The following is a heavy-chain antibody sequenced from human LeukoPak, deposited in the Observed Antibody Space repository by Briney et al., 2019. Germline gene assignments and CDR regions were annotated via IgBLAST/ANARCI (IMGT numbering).Heavy chain of an antibody. J-gene: IGHJ4*02. CDR2: ISGSGGST. CDR1: GFTFGSYA. Sequence: GGSLRLSCAASGFTFGSYAMSRVRQAPGKGLEWVSAISGSGGSTYYADSVKGRFTISRDNSKNTLYLQMNSLRAEDTAVYYCANGGDYDSSGSYDYWGQGTLVTVSS. CDR3: ANGGDYDSSGSYDY. V-gene: IGHV3-23*01. D-gene: IGHD3-22*01.